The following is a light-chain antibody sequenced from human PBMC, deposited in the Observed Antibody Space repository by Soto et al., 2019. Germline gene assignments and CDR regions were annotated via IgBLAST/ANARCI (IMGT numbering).Light chain of an antibody. V-gene: IGKV3-11*01. J-gene: IGKJ5*01. CDR3: QQRHMWPIT. Sequence: EDVLTQSPVTLSFSPGERATLSCRASQSFRGLLAWYQQKPGQAPRLLIYDAYNRATGIPPRFSGSGSGTDFTLTISSLEPEDSAVYYCQQRHMWPITFGQGTRLEIK. CDR2: DAY. CDR1: QSFRGL.